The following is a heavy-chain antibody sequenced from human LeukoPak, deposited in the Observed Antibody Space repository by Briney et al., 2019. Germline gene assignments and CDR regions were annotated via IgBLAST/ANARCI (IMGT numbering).Heavy chain of an antibody. CDR3: ARDGTPHYTTGWVFFDY. V-gene: IGHV3-48*03. D-gene: IGHD6-25*01. Sequence: GGSLRLSCAASGFTFSDYEMNCVRQAPGKGLEWLSYIGRSGSAIHYADSVKGRFTISRDNAENSLYLQMNSLRAEDTAVYYCARDGTPHYTTGWVFFDYWGQGTLVTVSS. J-gene: IGHJ4*02. CDR1: GFTFSDYE. CDR2: IGRSGSAI.